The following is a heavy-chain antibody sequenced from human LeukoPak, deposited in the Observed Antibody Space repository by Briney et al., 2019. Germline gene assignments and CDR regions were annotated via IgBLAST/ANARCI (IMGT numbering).Heavy chain of an antibody. J-gene: IGHJ4*02. D-gene: IGHD5-12*01. Sequence: GGSLRLSCAASGFTFSSYWMSWVRQAPGKGLEWVANIKQDGSEKYYVDSVKGRFTISRDNAKNSLYPQMNSLRAEDTAVYYCARTLRGYSGYDSLFDYWGQGTLVTVSS. V-gene: IGHV3-7*02. CDR3: ARTLRGYSGYDSLFDY. CDR2: IKQDGSEK. CDR1: GFTFSSYW.